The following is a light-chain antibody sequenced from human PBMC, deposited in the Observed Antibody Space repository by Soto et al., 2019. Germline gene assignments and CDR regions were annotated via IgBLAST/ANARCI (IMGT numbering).Light chain of an antibody. Sequence: QSVLTQPASVSGSPGQSITISCTGTSSDVDTYKYVSWYQQHPGKAPKLMIYEVSYRPSGVSDRFSGSKSGNTASLTISGLQAEDEADYYCCSYTRSGTLSFGGGTKLTVL. CDR3: CSYTRSGTLS. V-gene: IGLV2-14*01. CDR1: SSDVDTYKY. CDR2: EVS. J-gene: IGLJ2*01.